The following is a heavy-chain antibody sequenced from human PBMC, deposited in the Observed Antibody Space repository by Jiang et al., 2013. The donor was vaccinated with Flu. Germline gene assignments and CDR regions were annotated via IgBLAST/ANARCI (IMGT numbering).Heavy chain of an antibody. CDR3: ARGSGYSDSNLRGRGNYLDS. Sequence: QTLSLTCTVSGDPHSEQSLSLDLDSAVTREGPGVDWAQISGRGHLAQPSLQSRVTMSIDTSMNHFSLSLKSVTVADTAVYFCARGSGYSDSNLRGRGNYLDSWGQGILVTVSS. V-gene: IGHV4-30-2*06. CDR1: GDPHSEQSLS. CDR2: ISGRGH. J-gene: IGHJ5*01. D-gene: IGHD1-26*01.